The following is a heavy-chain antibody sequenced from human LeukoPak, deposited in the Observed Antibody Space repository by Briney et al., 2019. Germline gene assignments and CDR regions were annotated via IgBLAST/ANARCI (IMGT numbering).Heavy chain of an antibody. Sequence: GGSLRLSCAASGFTFSSYAMSWVRQAPGKGLEWVSVISGSGGSTYYADSVKGRFTISRDNSTNTLYLQMNSLRAEDTAVYYCARDSEYQLLDYWGQGTLVTVSS. CDR2: ISGSGGST. CDR3: ARDSEYQLLDY. V-gene: IGHV3-23*01. CDR1: GFTFSSYA. J-gene: IGHJ4*02. D-gene: IGHD2-2*01.